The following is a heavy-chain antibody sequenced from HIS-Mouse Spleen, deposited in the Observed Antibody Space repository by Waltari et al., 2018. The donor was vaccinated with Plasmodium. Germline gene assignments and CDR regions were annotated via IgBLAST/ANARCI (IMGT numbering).Heavy chain of an antibody. Sequence: QVTLRESGPALVKPTQTLTLTCTFSGFSLSTSGMCVSWIRQPPGKALEWLARIDWHDDKYYSTSLKTRLTISKDTSKNQVVLTMTNMDPVDTATYYCARTTYSSSSAKYYYYGMDVWGQGTTVTVSS. CDR2: IDWHDDK. CDR1: GFSLSTSGMC. CDR3: ARTTYSSSSAKYYYYGMDV. J-gene: IGHJ6*02. V-gene: IGHV2-70*15. D-gene: IGHD6-6*01.